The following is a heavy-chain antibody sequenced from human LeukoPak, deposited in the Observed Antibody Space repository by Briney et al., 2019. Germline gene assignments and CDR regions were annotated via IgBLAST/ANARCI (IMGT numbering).Heavy chain of an antibody. CDR3: AKGPGGLAEKQPVDY. J-gene: IGHJ4*02. CDR2: ISYDGSNE. CDR1: EFTFRSYG. Sequence: PGGSLRLSCAASEFTFRSYGMHWVRQAPGKGLEWVAVISYDGSNEYYADSVKGRFTISRDNSKNTLHLQMNSLRVEDTAVYYCAKGPGGLAEKQPVDYWGQGTRVTVSS. V-gene: IGHV3-30*18. D-gene: IGHD2-15*01.